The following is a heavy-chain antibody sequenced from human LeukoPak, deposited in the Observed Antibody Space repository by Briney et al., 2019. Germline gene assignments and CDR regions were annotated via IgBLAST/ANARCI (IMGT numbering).Heavy chain of an antibody. CDR3: ARDWGIAAAYGMDV. D-gene: IGHD6-13*01. CDR2: IYYSGST. Sequence: SETLSLTCTVSGGSMSTYYWTWIRQPPGKGLEWIGYIYYSGSTNYNPSLKSRVTISVDTSKNQFSLKRSSVTAADTAVYYCARDWGIAAAYGMDVWGQGTTVTVSS. J-gene: IGHJ6*02. V-gene: IGHV4-59*01. CDR1: GGSMSTYY.